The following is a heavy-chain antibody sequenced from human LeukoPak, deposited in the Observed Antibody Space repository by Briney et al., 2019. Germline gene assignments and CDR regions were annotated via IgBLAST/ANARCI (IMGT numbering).Heavy chain of an antibody. CDR2: IIPILGIA. J-gene: IGHJ4*02. Sequence: GASVKVSCKASGGTFSSYAICWVRQAPGQGLEWMGRIIPILGIANNEQKFQGRVTITADKSTSTAYMELSSMRSEDTAVYYCARLGYCSGGSCRPFDYWGQGTLVTVSS. V-gene: IGHV1-69*04. D-gene: IGHD2-15*01. CDR3: ARLGYCSGGSCRPFDY. CDR1: GGTFSSYA.